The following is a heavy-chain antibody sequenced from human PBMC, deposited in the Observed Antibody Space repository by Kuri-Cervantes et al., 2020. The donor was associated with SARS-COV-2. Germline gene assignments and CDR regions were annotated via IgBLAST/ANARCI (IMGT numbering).Heavy chain of an antibody. CDR1: GDSISPYY. J-gene: IGHJ6*02. D-gene: IGHD2-2*01. CDR2: ICYSGSI. V-gene: IGHV4-59*01. Sequence: GSLRLSCSVSGDSISPYYWTWIRQPPGKGLEWIGHICYSGSINYNPSLMSRLTISVDTSKNQVSLKLSSVTAADTAVYYCARSAAAFYGMDVWGQGTTVTVSS. CDR3: ARSAAAFYGMDV.